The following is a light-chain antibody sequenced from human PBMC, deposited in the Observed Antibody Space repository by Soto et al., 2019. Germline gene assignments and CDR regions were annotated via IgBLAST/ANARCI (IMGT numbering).Light chain of an antibody. CDR1: QSVSSSY. Sequence: EIVLTQSPGTLSLSPGERATLSCRASQSVSSSYLAWYQQKPGQAPRLLIYGASSRPTGIPDRFSGSGSGTDFTLTNSSMEPEDFAVYYCQQYGSSLTWTFGQGTKVQIK. CDR3: QQYGSSLTWT. J-gene: IGKJ1*01. CDR2: GAS. V-gene: IGKV3-20*01.